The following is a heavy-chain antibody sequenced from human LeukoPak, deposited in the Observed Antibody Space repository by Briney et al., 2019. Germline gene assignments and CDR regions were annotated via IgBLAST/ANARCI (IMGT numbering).Heavy chain of an antibody. D-gene: IGHD2-15*01. V-gene: IGHV3-64D*09. CDR2: ISSNGGST. CDR3: ARDMAFGALDI. Sequence: PGGSLRLSCSASGFTFSTYAMHWVRQAPGKGLEFVSAISSNGGSTFYADSVKGRFTISRDNSKDTLYLQMSSLRAEDTAVYYCARDMAFGALDIWGQGTMVTVSS. J-gene: IGHJ3*02. CDR1: GFTFSTYA.